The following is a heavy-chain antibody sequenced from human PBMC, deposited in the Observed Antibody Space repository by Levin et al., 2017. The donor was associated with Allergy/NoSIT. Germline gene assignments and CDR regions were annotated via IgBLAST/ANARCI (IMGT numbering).Heavy chain of an antibody. Sequence: GGSLRLSCAASGFPFSSYSMNWVRQAPGKGLEWVSSITSSSSYIYYADSMKGRFTISRDNAKNSLYLQMNSLRVEDTAVYYCTREPDGMDGWGQGTTVTVSS. CDR3: TREPDGMDG. J-gene: IGHJ6*02. CDR2: ITSSSSYI. CDR1: GFPFSSYS. V-gene: IGHV3-21*06.